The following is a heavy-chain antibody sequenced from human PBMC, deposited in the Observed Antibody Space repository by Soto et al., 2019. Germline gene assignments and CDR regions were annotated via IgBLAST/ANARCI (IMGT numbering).Heavy chain of an antibody. D-gene: IGHD6-13*01. J-gene: IGHJ5*02. V-gene: IGHV3-23*01. CDR2: ISGSGGST. Sequence: EVQLLESGGGLVQPGGSLRLSCAASGFTFSSYAMSWVRQAPGKGLEWVSAISGSGGSTYYADSVKGRFTISRDNSKNTLYLQMNSLRAEDTAVYYCAKVPHPAGQQLGGSVNWFDPWGQGTLVTVSS. CDR3: AKVPHPAGQQLGGSVNWFDP. CDR1: GFTFSSYA.